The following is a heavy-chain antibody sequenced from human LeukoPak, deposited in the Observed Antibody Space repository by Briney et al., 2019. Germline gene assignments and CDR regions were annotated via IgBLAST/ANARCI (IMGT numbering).Heavy chain of an antibody. CDR1: GGSFSGYY. D-gene: IGHD5-18*01. J-gene: IGHJ3*02. CDR3: ARQRDTASVGAFDI. CDR2: IHFTGPT. Sequence: PSETLSLTCAVYGGSFSGYYWSWIRQPPGKGLEWIGSIHFTGPTYYNPSLQSRLTISVDAPNNQFSLKMTSVTATDTALYYCARQRDTASVGAFDIWGQGTMVTVSS. V-gene: IGHV4-34*01.